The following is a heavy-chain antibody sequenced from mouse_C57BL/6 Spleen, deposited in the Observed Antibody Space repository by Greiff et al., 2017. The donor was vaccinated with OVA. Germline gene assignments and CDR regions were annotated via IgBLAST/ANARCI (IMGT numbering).Heavy chain of an antibody. CDR2: IDPSDSYT. CDR3: ARTLPYAMDY. D-gene: IGHD5-5*01. CDR1: GYTFTSYW. J-gene: IGHJ4*01. Sequence: QVQLKQSGAELVMPGASVKLSCKASGYTFTSYWMHWVKQRPGQGLEWIGEIDPSDSYTNYNQKFKGKSTLTVDKSSSTAYMQLSSLTSEDSAVYYCARTLPYAMDYWGQGTSVTVSS. V-gene: IGHV1-69*01.